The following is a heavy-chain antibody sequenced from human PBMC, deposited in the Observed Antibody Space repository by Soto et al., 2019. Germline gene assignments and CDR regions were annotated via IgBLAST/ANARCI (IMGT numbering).Heavy chain of an antibody. CDR1: GFPFIGSD. D-gene: IGHD3-3*01. CDR2: VSGSDDRT. J-gene: IGHJ6*02. Sequence: PGGSLRLSCVASGFPFIGSDMSWVRQAPGKGLEWVAAVSGSDDRTYYADSLKGRFTVPRDNLKNTVFLQMKSLRPEDTAVYYCASTVFGVVYYGVDVWGQGTTVTVSS. CDR3: ASTVFGVVYYGVDV. V-gene: IGHV3-23*01.